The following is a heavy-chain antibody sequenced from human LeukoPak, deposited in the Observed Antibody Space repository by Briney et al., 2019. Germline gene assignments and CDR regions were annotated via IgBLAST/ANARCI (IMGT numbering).Heavy chain of an antibody. D-gene: IGHD3-22*01. Sequence: ASVKVSCKVSRYTLTELSMHWVRQAPGKGLEWMGGFDAEDGETIYAQKFQGRVTMTEDTSTDTAYMELSSLGSEDTAVYYSATAPYYYDSSGYYHYYFDYWGQGTLVTVSS. CDR3: ATAPYYYDSSGYYHYYFDY. V-gene: IGHV1-24*01. CDR2: FDAEDGET. CDR1: RYTLTELS. J-gene: IGHJ4*02.